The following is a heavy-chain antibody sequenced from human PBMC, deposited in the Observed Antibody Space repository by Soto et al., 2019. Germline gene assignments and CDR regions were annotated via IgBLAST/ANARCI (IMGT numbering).Heavy chain of an antibody. D-gene: IGHD5-12*01. CDR1: GFTFTNFA. CDR3: ARDHSGYYFDY. V-gene: IGHV3-33*08. CDR2: IWYDGSNK. J-gene: IGHJ4*02. Sequence: GWSLRLSCAASGFTFTNFAMSWVRQAPGKGLEWVAVIWYDGSNKYYADSVKGRFTISRDDSKNTLYLQMNSLRAEDTAVYYCARDHSGYYFDYWGQGTLVTVSS.